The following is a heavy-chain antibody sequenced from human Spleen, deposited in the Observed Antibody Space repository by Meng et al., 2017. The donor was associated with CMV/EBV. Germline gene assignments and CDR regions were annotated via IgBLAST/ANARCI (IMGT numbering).Heavy chain of an antibody. CDR2: IGGSGVST. CDR1: GFSFSRYA. J-gene: IGHJ4*02. D-gene: IGHD3-3*01. CDR3: ARGRYLESIDY. Sequence: GGSLRLSCAASGFSFSRYAMSWVRQAPGKGLEWVSAIGGSGVSTFYADSVKGRFTISRDNSKNTLYLQMNSLRAEDTAVYYCARGRYLESIDYWGQGTLVTVSS. V-gene: IGHV3-23*01.